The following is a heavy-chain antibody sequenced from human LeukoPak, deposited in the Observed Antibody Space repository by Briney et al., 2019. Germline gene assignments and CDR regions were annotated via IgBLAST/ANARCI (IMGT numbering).Heavy chain of an antibody. V-gene: IGHV1-69*13. D-gene: IGHD1-20*01. CDR3: ARIWITGALGMDV. CDR2: IIPIFGAA. J-gene: IGHJ6*02. CDR1: GGTFISYA. Sequence: SVKVSCKASGGTFISYAISWVRQAPGQGLEWMGGIIPIFGAANYAQKFQGRVTITADESASTAYMELSSLRSEDTAVYYCARIWITGALGMDVWGQGTTVTVS.